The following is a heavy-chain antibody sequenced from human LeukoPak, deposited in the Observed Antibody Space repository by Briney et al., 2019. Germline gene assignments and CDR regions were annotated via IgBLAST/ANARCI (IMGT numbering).Heavy chain of an antibody. CDR2: VNSDESIT. CDR3: ARGHLPTPRSAMDV. J-gene: IGHJ6*02. CDR1: GFTFSSYW. V-gene: IGHV3-74*01. Sequence: PGGPLRLSCAASGFTFSSYWVHWVRQAPGKGLVWVLRVNSDESITTYADSVNGRFTISRDNAKNTLYLQMKSLRAEDTAVYYCARGHLPTPRSAMDVWGQGTTVTVSS. D-gene: IGHD3-3*02.